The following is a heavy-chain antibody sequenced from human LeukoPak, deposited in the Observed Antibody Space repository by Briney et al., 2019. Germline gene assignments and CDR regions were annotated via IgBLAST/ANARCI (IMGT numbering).Heavy chain of an antibody. CDR2: ISGSGGST. CDR3: AKAVRLRFLEWSRYYYYYGMDV. J-gene: IGHJ6*02. CDR1: GFTFSSYA. D-gene: IGHD3-3*01. V-gene: IGHV3-23*01. Sequence: GGSLRLSCAASGFTFSSYAMSWVRQAPGKGLEWVSAISGSGGSTYYADSVKGRFTISRDNSKNTLYLQMNSLRAEDTAVYYCAKAVRLRFLEWSRYYYYYGMDVWGQGTTVTVSS.